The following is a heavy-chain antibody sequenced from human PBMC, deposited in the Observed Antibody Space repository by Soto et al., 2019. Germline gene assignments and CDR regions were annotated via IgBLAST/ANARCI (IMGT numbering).Heavy chain of an antibody. D-gene: IGHD1-26*01. Sequence: EVQLVESGGGLVQPGGSLRLSCAASGFTFSSYDMHWVRQATGKGLEWVSAIGTAGDTYYPGSVKGRFTISRENAKNSLYLQMNSLRAGDTAVYYCARGDALGDYYDGMDVWGQGTTVTVSS. CDR2: IGTAGDT. V-gene: IGHV3-13*04. J-gene: IGHJ6*02. CDR1: GFTFSSYD. CDR3: ARGDALGDYYDGMDV.